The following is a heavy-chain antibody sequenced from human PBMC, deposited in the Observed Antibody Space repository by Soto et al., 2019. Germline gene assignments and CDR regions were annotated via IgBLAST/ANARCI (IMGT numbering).Heavy chain of an antibody. Sequence: ASVKVSCKASGYTFTSYGISWVRRAPGQGLEWMGWISAYNGNTNYAPKLQGRVAMTTDTSTSTAYMELRSLRADDKAVYYCAREGGSYYYDYGMVVCRQGNRVSVS. V-gene: IGHV1-18*01. D-gene: IGHD2-15*01. CDR1: GYTFTSYG. J-gene: IGHJ6*02. CDR3: AREGGSYYYDYGMVV. CDR2: ISAYNGNT.